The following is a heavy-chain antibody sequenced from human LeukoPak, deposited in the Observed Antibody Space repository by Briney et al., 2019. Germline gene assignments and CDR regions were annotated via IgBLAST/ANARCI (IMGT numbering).Heavy chain of an antibody. CDR2: IKSSNT. CDR1: GGSISSDRFY. V-gene: IGHV4-61*02. D-gene: IGHD5-12*01. Sequence: SETLSLTCTVSGGSISSDRFYWTWVRQPAGKGLEWIGRIKSSNTNYNPSLKSRVTISADTSKNQFSLKLSSVTAADTAVYYCARGLGGYSAYDHNWFDPWAQGTLVTVSS. J-gene: IGHJ5*02. CDR3: ARGLGGYSAYDHNWFDP.